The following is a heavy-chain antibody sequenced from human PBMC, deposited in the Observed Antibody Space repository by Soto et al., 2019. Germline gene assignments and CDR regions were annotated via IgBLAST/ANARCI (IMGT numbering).Heavy chain of an antibody. Sequence: EVQLVQSGAEVKKPGESLRISCKGSGYSFTSYWISWVRQMPGKGLEWMGRIDPSDSYTNYSPSFQGHVTISADKSISTAYLQWSSLKASDTAMYYCARRYCSSTSCYQYYYYGMDVWGQGTTVTVSS. D-gene: IGHD2-2*01. CDR1: GYSFTSYW. CDR2: IDPSDSYT. CDR3: ARRYCSSTSCYQYYYYGMDV. J-gene: IGHJ6*02. V-gene: IGHV5-10-1*03.